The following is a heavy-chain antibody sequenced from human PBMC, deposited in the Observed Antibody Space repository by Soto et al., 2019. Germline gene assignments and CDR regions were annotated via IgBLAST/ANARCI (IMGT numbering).Heavy chain of an antibody. CDR2: IKGKTEGGTT. CDR1: GFTVTNAW. D-gene: IGHD3-3*01. J-gene: IGHJ4*02. CDR3: TTVPSGWRAPGG. Sequence: EVQLVESGGGLVKPGGSLRLSCAASGFTVTNAWMSWVRQAPGKGLEWVGRIKGKTEGGTTDYAAHVRGRFTMSRDDSRNTLYLQMSSLKTEDTAVYYCTTVPSGWRAPGGWGQGTLVTVSS. V-gene: IGHV3-15*01.